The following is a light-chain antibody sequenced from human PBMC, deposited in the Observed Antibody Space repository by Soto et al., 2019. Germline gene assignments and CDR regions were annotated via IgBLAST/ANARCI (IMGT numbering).Light chain of an antibody. Sequence: EIVLTQSPGTLSLSPGERATLSCRASQSLSGGYLAWFQQKPGQTPRLLICSASNRATGIPDRFSGSGSGTDFTLTISRLEPEDFVVYYCQQNGSLPITFGQGTRLEIK. J-gene: IGKJ5*01. CDR2: SAS. CDR3: QQNGSLPIT. CDR1: QSLSGGY. V-gene: IGKV3-20*01.